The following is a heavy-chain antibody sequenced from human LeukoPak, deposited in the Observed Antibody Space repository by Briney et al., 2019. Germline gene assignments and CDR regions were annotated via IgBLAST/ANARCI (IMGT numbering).Heavy chain of an antibody. D-gene: IGHD1-26*01. Sequence: GGSLRLSCAASGFTFSGSAMHWVRQASGKGLEWVGRIRSKANSYATAYAASVKGRFTISGDDSKNTAYLQMNSLKTEDTAVYYCTSGVYSGSYYTDYWGQGTLVTVSS. CDR3: TSGVYSGSYYTDY. CDR2: IRSKANSYAT. V-gene: IGHV3-73*01. CDR1: GFTFSGSA. J-gene: IGHJ4*02.